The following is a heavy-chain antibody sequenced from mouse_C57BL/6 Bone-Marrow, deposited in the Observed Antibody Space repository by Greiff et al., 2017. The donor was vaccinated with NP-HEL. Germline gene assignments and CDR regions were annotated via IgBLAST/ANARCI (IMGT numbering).Heavy chain of an antibody. CDR3: VCVGALRDY. D-gene: IGHD3-1*01. J-gene: IGHJ2*01. Sequence: VQLVESGPGLVQPSQSLSITCTVSGFSLTSYGVHWVRQSPGKGLEWLGVIWSGGSTDDNAAFISRLSISKDNSKSQVFFKMNSLQADDTAIYYCVCVGALRDYWGQGTTLTVSS. CDR2: IWSGGST. CDR1: GFSLTSYG. V-gene: IGHV2-2*01.